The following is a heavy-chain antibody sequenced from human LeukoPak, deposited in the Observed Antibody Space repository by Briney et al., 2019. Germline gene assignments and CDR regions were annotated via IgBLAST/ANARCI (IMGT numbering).Heavy chain of an antibody. CDR2: INPNSGGT. CDR3: ARPYSSSWEINQKNNWFDP. Sequence: ASVKVSCKASGYTFTGYYMHWVQQAPGQGLEWMGWINPNSGGTNYAQKFQGRVTMTRDTSISTAYMELSRLRSDDTAVYYCARPYSSSWEINQKNNWFDPWGQGTLVTVSS. V-gene: IGHV1-2*02. D-gene: IGHD6-13*01. J-gene: IGHJ5*02. CDR1: GYTFTGYY.